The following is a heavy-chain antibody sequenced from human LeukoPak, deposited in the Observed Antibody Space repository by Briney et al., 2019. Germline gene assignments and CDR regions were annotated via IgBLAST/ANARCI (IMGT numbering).Heavy chain of an antibody. Sequence: GGSLRLSCAGSGFTVSSNYMSWVRQAPGKGLEWVSVIYSGGSTYYADSVKGRFTISRDNSKNTLYLQMNSLRAEDTAVYYCASSRSVLRYFDWLPPDAFDIWGQGTMVTVSS. V-gene: IGHV3-53*01. J-gene: IGHJ3*02. CDR3: ASSRSVLRYFDWLPPDAFDI. CDR1: GFTVSSNY. D-gene: IGHD3-9*01. CDR2: IYSGGST.